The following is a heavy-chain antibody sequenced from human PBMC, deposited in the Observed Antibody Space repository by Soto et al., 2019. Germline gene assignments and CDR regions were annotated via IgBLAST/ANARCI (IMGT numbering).Heavy chain of an antibody. CDR1: GGSISSSSYY. D-gene: IGHD1-26*01. CDR3: ARHPSKSGSYARPYYYGMDV. J-gene: IGHJ6*02. Sequence: PSETLSLTCTVSGGSISSSSYYWGWIRQPPGKGLEWIGSIYYSGSTYYNPSLKSRVTISVDTSKNQFSLKLSSVTAADTAVYYCARHPSKSGSYARPYYYGMDVWGQGTKVTVS. CDR2: IYYSGST. V-gene: IGHV4-39*01.